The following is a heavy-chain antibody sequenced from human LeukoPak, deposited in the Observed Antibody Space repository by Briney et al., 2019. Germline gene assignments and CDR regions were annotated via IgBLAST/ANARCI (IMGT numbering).Heavy chain of an antibody. V-gene: IGHV4-34*01. CDR1: GGSFSGYY. Sequence: SETLSLTCAVYGGSFSGYYWSWIRQPPGKGLEWIGEINHSGSTNYNPSLKSRVTISVDTSKNQFSLKLSSVTAADTAVYYCARGLYYYGSGSYYSPPWYYYYGMDVWGKGTTDTVSS. CDR3: ARGLYYYGSGSYYSPPWYYYYGMDV. D-gene: IGHD3-10*01. J-gene: IGHJ6*04. CDR2: INHSGST.